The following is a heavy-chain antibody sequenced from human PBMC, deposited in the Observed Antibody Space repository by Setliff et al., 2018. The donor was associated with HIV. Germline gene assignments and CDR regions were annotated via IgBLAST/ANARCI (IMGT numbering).Heavy chain of an antibody. Sequence: PSETLSLTCTVSGDSISGSYWCWIRQPPGKGLEWIGYIYASGSANHNPSLKSRVSISVDTSKNQLSLKLSSVTATDTAVYYCASLDLTTAGQIGYFHHWGQGTQVTVSS. CDR3: ASLDLTTAGQIGYFHH. CDR2: IYASGSA. D-gene: IGHD6-13*01. V-gene: IGHV4-4*09. J-gene: IGHJ1*01. CDR1: GDSISGSY.